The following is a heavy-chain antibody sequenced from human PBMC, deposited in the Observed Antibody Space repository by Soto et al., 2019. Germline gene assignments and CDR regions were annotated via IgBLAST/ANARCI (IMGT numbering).Heavy chain of an antibody. V-gene: IGHV2-70*01. D-gene: IGHD4-4*01. CDR3: ARSTTVTTDFDY. Sequence: GPTLLNPTHTPTLTCTFSGFSLSTIGMCLSWIRQPPGKALEWLALIDWDDDKYYSTSLKTRLTISKDTSKNQVVLTMTNMDPVDTATYYCARSTTVTTDFDYWGQGTLVTVSS. J-gene: IGHJ4*02. CDR2: IDWDDDK. CDR1: GFSLSTIGMC.